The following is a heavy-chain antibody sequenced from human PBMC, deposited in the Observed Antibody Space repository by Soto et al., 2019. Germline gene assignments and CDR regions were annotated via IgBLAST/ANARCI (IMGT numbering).Heavy chain of an antibody. CDR1: GYTLTELS. V-gene: IGHV1-24*01. CDR2: FDPEDGET. Sequence: ASVKVSCKVSGYTLTELSMHWVRQAPGKGLEWMGGFDPEDGETIYAQKFQGRVTTTEDTSTDTAYMELSSLRSEDTAVYYCATDPDIIGVDYWGQGTLVTVSS. D-gene: IGHD2-15*01. CDR3: ATDPDIIGVDY. J-gene: IGHJ4*02.